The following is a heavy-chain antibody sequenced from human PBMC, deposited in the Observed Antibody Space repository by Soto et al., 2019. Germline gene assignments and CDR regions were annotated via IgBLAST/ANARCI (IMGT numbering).Heavy chain of an antibody. CDR2: IHHSGST. D-gene: IGHD1-26*01. V-gene: IGHV4-4*02. J-gene: IGHJ3*01. CDR1: GGSITTDNW. Sequence: QVQLQQSGPGLVKPSGTLSLTCAVSGGSITTDNWWSWVRQAPGKGLEWIGEIHHSGSTNYNPSLKSRVSASVDKSKKQFSLTLNSVTAADTALYYGTRGYAFDVWGQGTMVTVSS. CDR3: TRGYAFDV.